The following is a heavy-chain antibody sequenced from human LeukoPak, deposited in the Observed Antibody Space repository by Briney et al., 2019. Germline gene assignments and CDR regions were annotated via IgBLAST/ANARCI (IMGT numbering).Heavy chain of an antibody. V-gene: IGHV4-59*01. CDR3: ARTTTTFDD. J-gene: IGHJ4*01. Sequence: SETLSLTCTVSGGSINSYYWSWIRQPPGKGLEWIGYVSDTGSANYNPSLKSRVTISVDTSKNQFYLKLTSVTAADTAVYYCARTTTTFDDWGHGTLVTVSS. CDR2: VSDTGSA. CDR1: GGSINSYY. D-gene: IGHD4-11*01.